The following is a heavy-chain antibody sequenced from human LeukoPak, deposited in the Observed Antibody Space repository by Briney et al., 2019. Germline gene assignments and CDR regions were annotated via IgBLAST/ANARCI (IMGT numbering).Heavy chain of an antibody. CDR3: AKDSSGYYAFDI. CDR2: INHSGST. D-gene: IGHD3-22*01. J-gene: IGHJ3*02. Sequence: SETLTLTCAVYGGSFSGYYWSWIRQPPGKRLEWIGEINHSGSTNYNPSLKSRVTISVDTSKNQFSLKLSSVTAADTAVYYCAKDSSGYYAFDIWGQGTMVTVSS. V-gene: IGHV4-34*01. CDR1: GGSFSGYY.